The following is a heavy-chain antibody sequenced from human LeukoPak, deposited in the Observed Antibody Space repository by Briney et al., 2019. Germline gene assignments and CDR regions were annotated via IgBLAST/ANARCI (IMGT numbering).Heavy chain of an antibody. V-gene: IGHV1-8*01. CDR2: MNPNSGNT. CDR1: GYTFTNYD. CDR3: ARGTGSWLRLTRWFDP. J-gene: IGHJ5*02. Sequence: GASVKVSCKASGYTFTNYDINWVRQATGQGLEWMGWMNPNSGNTDYAQKFQGRVTMDRNTSISTAYMELSSLVSEDTAVYYCARGTGSWLRLTRWFDPWGQGTLVTVS. D-gene: IGHD5-12*01.